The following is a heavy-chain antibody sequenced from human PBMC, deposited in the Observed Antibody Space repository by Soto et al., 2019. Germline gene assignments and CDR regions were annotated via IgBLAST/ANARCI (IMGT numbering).Heavy chain of an antibody. J-gene: IGHJ3*02. CDR3: ARELNGAFDI. CDR2: IIPIFGTA. D-gene: IGHD2-8*01. CDR1: GGTFSSYA. V-gene: IGHV1-69*13. Sequence: GASVKVSCKASGGTFSSYAISWVRQAPGQGLEWMGGIIPIFGTANYAQKFQGRVTITADESTSTADMELSSLRSEDTAVYYCARELNGAFDIWGQGTMVTVSS.